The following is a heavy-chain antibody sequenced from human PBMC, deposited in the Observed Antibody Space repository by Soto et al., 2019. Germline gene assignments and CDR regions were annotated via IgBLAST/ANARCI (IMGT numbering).Heavy chain of an antibody. CDR2: VYYSGST. CDR3: ARHTRENYFDY. CDR1: SGSISSSGHS. V-gene: IGHV4-39*01. J-gene: IGHJ4*02. D-gene: IGHD1-26*01. Sequence: QLQLQESGPGLVKPSETLSLTCTVSSGSISSSGHSWGWTRQPPGKGLEWIGRVYYSGSTWYDPSLESRVTISVDTSKSQFSLKLSSVTAADTAVYYCARHTRENYFDYWGQGTLVTVSS.